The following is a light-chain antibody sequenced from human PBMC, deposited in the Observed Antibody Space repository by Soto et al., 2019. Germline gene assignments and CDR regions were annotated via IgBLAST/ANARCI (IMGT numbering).Light chain of an antibody. V-gene: IGKV1-5*01. CDR1: QSISKW. CDR2: DAS. CDR3: QDHNTFSPGVT. Sequence: DIQMTQSPSTLSASVGDRVTITCRASQSISKWLAWYQQKPGKAPKLLIYDASSAQSGVPSRFSGSGSETEFTLTISNLQPDDFSTYYCQDHNTFSPGVTFGPRTKVDFK. J-gene: IGKJ3*01.